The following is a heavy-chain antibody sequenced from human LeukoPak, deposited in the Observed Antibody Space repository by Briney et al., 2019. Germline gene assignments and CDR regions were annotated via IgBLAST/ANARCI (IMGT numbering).Heavy chain of an antibody. D-gene: IGHD5-24*01. CDR3: ARGPSRWLEYYFDY. Sequence: GRSLRLSCAASGFTFSSYAMRWVRQAPGKGLEWVAVISYDGSNKYYADSVKGRFTISRDNSKNTLYLQMNSLRAEDTAVYYCARGPSRWLEYYFDYWGQGTLVTVSS. V-gene: IGHV3-30-3*01. CDR1: GFTFSSYA. J-gene: IGHJ4*02. CDR2: ISYDGSNK.